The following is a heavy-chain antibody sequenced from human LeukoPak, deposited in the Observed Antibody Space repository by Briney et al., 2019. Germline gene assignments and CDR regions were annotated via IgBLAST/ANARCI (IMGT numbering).Heavy chain of an antibody. CDR3: ARVDYDSSGYYYAYYYYYMDV. D-gene: IGHD3-22*01. V-gene: IGHV7-4-1*02. Sequence: APVKVSCKASGYTFTSYGISWVRQAPGQGLEWMGWINTNTGNPTYAQGFTGRFVFSLDTSVSTAYLQISSLKAEDTAVYYCARVDYDSSGYYYAYYYYYMDVWGKGTTVTVSS. CDR2: INTNTGNP. CDR1: GYTFTSYG. J-gene: IGHJ6*03.